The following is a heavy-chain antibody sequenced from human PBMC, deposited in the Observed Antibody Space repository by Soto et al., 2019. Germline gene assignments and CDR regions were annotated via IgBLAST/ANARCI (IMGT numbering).Heavy chain of an antibody. Sequence: QVQLMQSGAEVKKPGSSVKVSCKASGGSFSSYAISWVRQAPGPRPEWMAGIIPIFGTANYAQKFQGRVTITADESTSTAEMELSSLRSEETAVYYCASSPPSCTNGVCHGLDYWGQGTLVTVSS. D-gene: IGHD2-8*01. CDR3: ASSPPSCTNGVCHGLDY. J-gene: IGHJ4*02. CDR2: IIPIFGTA. CDR1: GGSFSSYA. V-gene: IGHV1-69*01.